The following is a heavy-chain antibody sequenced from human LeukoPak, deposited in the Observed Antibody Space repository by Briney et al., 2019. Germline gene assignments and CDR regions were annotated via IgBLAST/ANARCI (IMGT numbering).Heavy chain of an antibody. V-gene: IGHV3-13*04. CDR3: ARGRGWGTFDV. J-gene: IGHJ3*01. Sequence: GGSLRLSCAASGFTFSSYDMHWVRQGTGKGLEWVSAIGTAGDTYYPGSVKGRFTTSRENAKNSLYLQMNSLRVGDTAVYYCARGRGWGTFDVWGQGTMVTVSS. CDR2: IGTAGDT. CDR1: GFTFSSYD. D-gene: IGHD3-10*01.